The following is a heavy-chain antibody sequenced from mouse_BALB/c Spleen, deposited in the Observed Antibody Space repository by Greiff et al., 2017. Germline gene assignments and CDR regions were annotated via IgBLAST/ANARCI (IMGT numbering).Heavy chain of an antibody. J-gene: IGHJ4*01. CDR3: ARGNSYAMDY. CDR2: IRNKANGYTT. Sequence: EVNLVESGGGLVQPGGSLRLSCATSGFTFTDYYMSWVRQPPGKALEWLGFIRNKANGYTTEYSASVKGRFTISRDNSQSILYLQMNTLRAEDSATYYCARGNSYAMDYWGQGTSVTVSS. V-gene: IGHV7-3*02. CDR1: GFTFTDYY.